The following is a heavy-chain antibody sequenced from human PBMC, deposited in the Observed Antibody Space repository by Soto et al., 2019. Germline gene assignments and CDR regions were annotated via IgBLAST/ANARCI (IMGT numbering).Heavy chain of an antibody. Sequence: ASVKVSCKASGYTFTSYDINWVRQATGQGLEWMGWMNPNSGNTGCAQKFQGRVTMTRNTSISTAYMELSSLRSEDTAVYYCARGGSYYDFWSGYYPYYYYMDVWGKGTTVTVSS. CDR2: MNPNSGNT. CDR1: GYTFTSYD. D-gene: IGHD3-3*01. CDR3: ARGGSYYDFWSGYYPYYYYMDV. J-gene: IGHJ6*03. V-gene: IGHV1-8*01.